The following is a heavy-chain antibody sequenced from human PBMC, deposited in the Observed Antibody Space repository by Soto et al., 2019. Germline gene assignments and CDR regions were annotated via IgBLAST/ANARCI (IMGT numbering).Heavy chain of an antibody. V-gene: IGHV1-46*01. D-gene: IGHD3-10*01. CDR3: ARDGGSGGLLWFGELSPNSDFDY. CDR2: INPSGGST. Sequence: ASVKVSCKASGYTFTSYYMHWVRQAPGQGLEWMGMINPSGGSTSYAQKFQGRVTMTSDTSTSTVYMELSSLRSEDTAVYYCARDGGSGGLLWFGELSPNSDFDYWGQGTLVTV. J-gene: IGHJ4*02. CDR1: GYTFTSYY.